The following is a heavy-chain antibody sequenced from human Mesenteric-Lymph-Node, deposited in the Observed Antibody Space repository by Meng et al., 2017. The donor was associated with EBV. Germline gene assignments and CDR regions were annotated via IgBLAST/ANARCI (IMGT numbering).Heavy chain of an antibody. J-gene: IGHJ4*02. V-gene: IGHV4-61*01. CDR3: ASQGYYDSGAWGDYFDY. CDR1: GDSVNSATYY. CDR2: VHSTGST. D-gene: IGHD3-22*01. Sequence: QGQLQGSGAGLVKPAETLSLTCSVSGDSVNSATYYWSWIRKPPGKGLEWIASVHSTGSTNYNPSLMSRVTISLDTSKSQFSLTLTYVTAADTAVYYCASQGYYDSGAWGDYFDYWGQGSLVTVSS.